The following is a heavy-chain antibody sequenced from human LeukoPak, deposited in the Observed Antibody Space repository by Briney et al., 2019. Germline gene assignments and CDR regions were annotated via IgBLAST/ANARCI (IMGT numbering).Heavy chain of an antibody. Sequence: PGGSLRLSCAAPGFTFSNYRMHWVRQAPGKGLEWVAVIWYDASNKYYADSVKGRFTISRDNSKNTLYLQMNSLRAEDTAVYYCARDRDGANSPLDYWGQGTLVTVSS. V-gene: IGHV3-33*01. J-gene: IGHJ4*02. D-gene: IGHD4-23*01. CDR1: GFTFSNYR. CDR2: IWYDASNK. CDR3: ARDRDGANSPLDY.